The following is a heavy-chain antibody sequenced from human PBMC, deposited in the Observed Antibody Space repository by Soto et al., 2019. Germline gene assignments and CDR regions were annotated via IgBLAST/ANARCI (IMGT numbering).Heavy chain of an antibody. J-gene: IGHJ4*02. CDR1: GYTFTSYG. CDR3: ARWAPPNDF. V-gene: IGHV1-18*01. CDR2: ISAYNGNT. Sequence: ASVKVSCKASGYTFTSYGISWVRQAPGQGLEWMGWISAYNGNTNYAQNLQGRVTMTTDPSTSTAYMEMKSLRSDDTAVYYCARWAPPNDFWGQGTLGIVSS.